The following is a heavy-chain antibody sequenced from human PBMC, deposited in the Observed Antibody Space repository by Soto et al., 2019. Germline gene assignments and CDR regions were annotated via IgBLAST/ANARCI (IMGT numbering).Heavy chain of an antibody. CDR2: IIPIFDTP. CDR1: GDSFSSYA. D-gene: IGHD5-12*01. CDR3: ARGDGYIFDY. V-gene: IGHV1-69*01. Sequence: QVQLVQSVAEVKKPGSSVKVSCKASGDSFSSYAISWVRQAPGHGLEWMGRIIPIFDTPNYAQRVEGRVTITADESTSTANMELSSLRSDDTAVYFCARGDGYIFDYWGQGTLVTVSS. J-gene: IGHJ4*02.